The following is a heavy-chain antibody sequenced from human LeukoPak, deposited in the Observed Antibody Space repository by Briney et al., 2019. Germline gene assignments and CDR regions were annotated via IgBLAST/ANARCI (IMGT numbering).Heavy chain of an antibody. J-gene: IGHJ4*02. V-gene: IGHV3-23*01. Sequence: GGSLRLSCAASGFSFGTYAMNWVRQAPGERLEWVSIISNSGAETAYSDSVKGRLTISRDNSKNTVYLQMNSLRAEDTAIYYCVKGLTMSGTTRYLDYWGQGTLVTVSS. CDR1: GFSFGTYA. CDR3: VKGLTMSGTTRYLDY. D-gene: IGHD1-7*01. CDR2: ISNSGAET.